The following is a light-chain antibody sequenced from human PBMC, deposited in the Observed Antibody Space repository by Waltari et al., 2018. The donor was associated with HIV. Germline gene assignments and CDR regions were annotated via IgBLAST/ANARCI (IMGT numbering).Light chain of an antibody. Sequence: QSVLTQPPSASGTPGQRVSISCSGSRSNIGRNYVYWYQQLPGTAPKLLMYRNDERPSGVPDRFSGSKSGTSASLALSGLRSEDEADYYCAAWDNSLSAWVFGGGTKLTVL. CDR2: RND. CDR1: RSNIGRNY. CDR3: AAWDNSLSAWV. V-gene: IGLV1-47*01. J-gene: IGLJ3*02.